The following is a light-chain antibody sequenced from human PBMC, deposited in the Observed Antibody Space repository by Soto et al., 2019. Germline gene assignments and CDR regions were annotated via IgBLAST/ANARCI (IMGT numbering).Light chain of an antibody. V-gene: IGKV1-5*03. CDR2: EAS. CDR3: QQYEIYPLT. CDR1: QKSNTW. Sequence: IQMTQSPSTLSASVGDRVTITCRASQKSNTWVAWYQQRPWKAPQLLIYEASSLEPGVPSRFAGSGSGTDFTLTISSLQPDDFATYYCQQYEIYPLTFGGGTHVE. J-gene: IGKJ4*01.